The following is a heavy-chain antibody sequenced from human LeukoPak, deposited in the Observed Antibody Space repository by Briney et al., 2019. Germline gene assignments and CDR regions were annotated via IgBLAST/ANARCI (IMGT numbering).Heavy chain of an antibody. CDR1: GGSFSGYY. CDR3: ARRRVAATAGWFDP. V-gene: IGHV4-34*01. Sequence: PSETLSLTCAVYGGSFSGYYWNWIRQPPGKGLEWIGEINHSGSTNYNPSLKSRVTISVDTSENQFSLKVTSVTAADTAVYYCARRRVAATAGWFDPWGQGTLVTVSS. CDR2: INHSGST. J-gene: IGHJ5*02. D-gene: IGHD2-15*01.